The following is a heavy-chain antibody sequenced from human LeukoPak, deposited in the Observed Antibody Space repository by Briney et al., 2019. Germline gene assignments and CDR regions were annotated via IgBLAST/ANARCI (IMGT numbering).Heavy chain of an antibody. J-gene: IGHJ2*01. CDR2: IYYSGST. CDR1: GYSISSGYY. D-gene: IGHD6-13*01. V-gene: IGHV4-61*01. Sequence: SETLSLTCTVSGYSISSGYYWSWIRQPPGKGLEWIGYIYYSGSTNYNPSLKSRVTISVGTSKNQFSLKLSSVTAADTAVYYCARVYYSSSYDYWYFDLWGRGTLVTVSS. CDR3: ARVYYSSSYDYWYFDL.